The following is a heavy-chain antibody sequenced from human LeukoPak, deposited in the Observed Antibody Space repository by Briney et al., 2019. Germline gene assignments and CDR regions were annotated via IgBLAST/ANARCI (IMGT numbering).Heavy chain of an antibody. D-gene: IGHD5-12*01. J-gene: IGHJ4*02. V-gene: IGHV3-7*03. Sequence: GGSLKLSCAASGFTFSSYWMSRVRQAPGKGLEWVANIKQDGSEKYYVDSVKGRFTISRDNAKNSLYLQMNSLRAEDTAVYYCARDPSQDYDSFDYWGQGTLVTVSS. CDR1: GFTFSSYW. CDR2: IKQDGSEK. CDR3: ARDPSQDYDSFDY.